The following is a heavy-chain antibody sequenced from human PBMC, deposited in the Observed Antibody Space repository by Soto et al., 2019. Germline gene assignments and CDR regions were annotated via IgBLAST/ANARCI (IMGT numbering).Heavy chain of an antibody. J-gene: IGHJ4*02. CDR3: AKSPSRAIPLDS. CDR1: GFDVSDNY. Sequence: EVQLVESGGGLIQPGESLRLSCAVSGFDVSDNYMNWVRQAPGKGLEWVSVMYLAGSTAYADSVKGRFTISRDHSRNTLYLQLNNVRAEDTAMYYCAKSPSRAIPLDSWGQGTLVTVSS. D-gene: IGHD2-21*01. V-gene: IGHV3-53*01. CDR2: MYLAGST.